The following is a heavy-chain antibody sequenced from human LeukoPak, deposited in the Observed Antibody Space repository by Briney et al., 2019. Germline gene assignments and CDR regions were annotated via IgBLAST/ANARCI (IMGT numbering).Heavy chain of an antibody. CDR3: ARDDGYCSSTSCYGYFDY. D-gene: IGHD2-2*03. V-gene: IGHV3-21*01. CDR1: GFTFSSYS. Sequence: GGSLRLSCAASGFTFSSYSMNWVRQAPGKGLEWVSSISSSSSYIYYADSVKGRFTISRDNSKNTLYLQMNSLRAEDTAVYYCARDDGYCSSTSCYGYFDYWGQGTLVTVSS. J-gene: IGHJ4*02. CDR2: ISSSSSYI.